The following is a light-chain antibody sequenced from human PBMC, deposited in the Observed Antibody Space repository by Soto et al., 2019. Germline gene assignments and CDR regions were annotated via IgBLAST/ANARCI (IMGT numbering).Light chain of an antibody. CDR1: QNVSNN. CDR3: QQYNEWPLT. J-gene: IGKJ4*01. CDR2: GTS. V-gene: IGKV3-15*01. Sequence: EIVMTQSPATLSVSPGERGTLSCRASQNVSNNLAWYQQKPGQAPSLLIYGTSTRATGFPARFSGSASGTDFTLTISSLQSEDFAVYYCQQYNEWPLTFGGGTKVDI.